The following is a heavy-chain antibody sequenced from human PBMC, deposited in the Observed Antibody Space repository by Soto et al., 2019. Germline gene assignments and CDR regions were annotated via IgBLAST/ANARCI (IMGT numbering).Heavy chain of an antibody. Sequence: GGSLRLSCAASGFTFSSYWMHWVRQAPGKGLVWVSRINSDGSSTSYADSVKGRFTLSRDNAKNTLYLQMNSLRAEDTAVYYCARVAGFGELLPPYYYYYYLDVWGKGTTVTVSS. CDR1: GFTFSSYW. J-gene: IGHJ6*03. D-gene: IGHD3-10*01. CDR3: ARVAGFGELLPPYYYYYYLDV. V-gene: IGHV3-74*01. CDR2: INSDGSST.